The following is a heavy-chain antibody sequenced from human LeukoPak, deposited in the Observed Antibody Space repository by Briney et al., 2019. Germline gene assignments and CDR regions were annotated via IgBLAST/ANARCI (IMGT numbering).Heavy chain of an antibody. V-gene: IGHV3-30*02. CDR3: AKEGRWNDKSGNY. J-gene: IGHJ4*02. CDR1: GFTFSDYG. CDR2: ILYDGSSE. D-gene: IGHD1-1*01. Sequence: GGSLRLSCAASGFTFSDYGIHWIRQAPGKGLEWVAFILYDGSSEFYADSVRGRFTISRDNSKNTLYLQMNSLRAEDTAVYYCAKEGRWNDKSGNYWGQGTLVTVSS.